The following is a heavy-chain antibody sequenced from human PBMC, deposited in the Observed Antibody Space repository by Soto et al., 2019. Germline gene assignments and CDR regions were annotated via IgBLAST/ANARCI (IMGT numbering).Heavy chain of an antibody. CDR1: GFTFSSYD. D-gene: IGHD6-13*01. Sequence: EVQLVESGGGLVQPGGSLRLSCAASGFTFSSYDMHWVRQATGKGLEWVSAIGTAGDTYYPGSVKGRFTISRENAKNSLYLQMNSLRVEDTAVYYCARGGSSWRYYFDYWGQGTLVTVSS. V-gene: IGHV3-13*01. CDR2: IGTAGDT. CDR3: ARGGSSWRYYFDY. J-gene: IGHJ4*02.